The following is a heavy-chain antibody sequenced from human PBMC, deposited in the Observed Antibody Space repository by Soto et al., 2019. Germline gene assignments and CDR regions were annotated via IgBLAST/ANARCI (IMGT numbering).Heavy chain of an antibody. CDR3: ARGKFLEWLLYYIDY. D-gene: IGHD3-3*01. Sequence: GASVKVSCKASGYTFTSYAMHWVRQAPGQRLEWMGWINAGNGNTKYSQKFQGRVTITRDTSASTAYMELSSLRSEDTAVYYCARGKFLEWLLYYIDYWGQGTLVTVSS. CDR1: GYTFTSYA. V-gene: IGHV1-3*01. CDR2: INAGNGNT. J-gene: IGHJ4*02.